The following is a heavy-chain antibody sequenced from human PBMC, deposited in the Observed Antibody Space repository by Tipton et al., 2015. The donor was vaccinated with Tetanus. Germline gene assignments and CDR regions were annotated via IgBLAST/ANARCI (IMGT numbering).Heavy chain of an antibody. Sequence: TLSLTCTVSGGSISSGGYYWSWIRQHPGKGLEWIGYIYYSGSTYYNPSLKSRVTISVDTSKNQFSLKLSSVTAADTAVYYCARTYYDSSGYYFDYWGQGTLVTVSS. CDR3: ARTYYDSSGYYFDY. V-gene: IGHV4-31*03. CDR2: IYYSGST. D-gene: IGHD3-22*01. CDR1: GGSISSGGYY. J-gene: IGHJ4*02.